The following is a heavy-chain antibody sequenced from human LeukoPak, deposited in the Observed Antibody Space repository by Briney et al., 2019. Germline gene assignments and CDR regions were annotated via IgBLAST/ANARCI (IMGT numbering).Heavy chain of an antibody. V-gene: IGHV3-7*03. CDR1: GFTFSSYW. CDR3: ARDGYSSGWYSLVYYYYGMDV. J-gene: IGHJ6*02. Sequence: GGSLRLSCAASGFTFSSYWMSWVRQAPGKGLEWVANIKQDGSEKYYVDSVKGRFTISRDNAKNSLYLQMNSLRAEDTAVYYCARDGYSSGWYSLVYYYYGMDVWGQGTTVTVSS. CDR2: IKQDGSEK. D-gene: IGHD6-19*01.